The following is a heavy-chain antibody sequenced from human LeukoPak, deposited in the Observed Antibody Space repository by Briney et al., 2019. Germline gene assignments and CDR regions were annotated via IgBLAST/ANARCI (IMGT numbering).Heavy chain of an antibody. V-gene: IGHV3-7*01. CDR2: IKQDGSEK. CDR3: ARDTYCGGDCYSGVDY. D-gene: IGHD2-21*02. CDR1: GFTFSSYS. J-gene: IGHJ4*02. Sequence: GGSLRLSCAASGFTFSSYSMNWARQAPGKGLEWVANIKQDGSEKYYVDSVKGRFTISRDNAKNSLYLQMNSLRAEDTAVYYCARDTYCGGDCYSGVDYWGQGTLVTVSS.